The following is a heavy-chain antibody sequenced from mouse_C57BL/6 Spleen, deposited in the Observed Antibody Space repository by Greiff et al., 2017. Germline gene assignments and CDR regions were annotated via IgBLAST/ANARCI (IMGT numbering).Heavy chain of an antibody. J-gene: IGHJ2*01. CDR2: ISDGGSYT. CDR1: GFTFSSYA. D-gene: IGHD1-1*01. V-gene: IGHV5-4*01. Sequence: EVQVVESGGGLVKPGGSLKLSCAASGFTFSSYAMSWVRQTPEKRLEWVATISDGGSYTYYPDNVKGRFTISRDNAKNNLYLQMSHLKSEDTAMYYCAREGLYYGSSYVYFDYWGQGTTLTVSS. CDR3: AREGLYYGSSYVYFDY.